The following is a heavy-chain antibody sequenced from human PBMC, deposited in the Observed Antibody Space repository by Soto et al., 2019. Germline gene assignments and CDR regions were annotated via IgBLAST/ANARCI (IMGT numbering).Heavy chain of an antibody. D-gene: IGHD6-13*01. V-gene: IGHV3-74*01. CDR3: VRVASSWQQNYYYYYYMDV. J-gene: IGHJ6*03. CDR2: ISPDGKNT. Sequence: GGSLRLSCAASGFTFSSYWMHWVRQVPGKGLVWVSRISPDGKNTNYADSVKGRFTISRDNAKNTVFLQMNSLRVEDMAVYYWVRVASSWQQNYYYYYYMDVWGKGTTVTVSS. CDR1: GFTFSSYW.